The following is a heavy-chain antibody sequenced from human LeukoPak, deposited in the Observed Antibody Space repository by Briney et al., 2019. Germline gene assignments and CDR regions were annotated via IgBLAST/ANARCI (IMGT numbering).Heavy chain of an antibody. V-gene: IGHV3-30*18. D-gene: IGHD3-22*01. CDR2: ISYDGSNK. CDR3: AKERVVQYYYDSSGCDY. Sequence: GGSLRLSCAASGFTFSRYGMHWVRQAPGKGLEWVAVISYDGSNKYYADSVKGRFTISRDNSKNTLYLQMNSLIAEDTAVYYCAKERVVQYYYDSSGCDYWGQGTLVTVSS. CDR1: GFTFSRYG. J-gene: IGHJ4*02.